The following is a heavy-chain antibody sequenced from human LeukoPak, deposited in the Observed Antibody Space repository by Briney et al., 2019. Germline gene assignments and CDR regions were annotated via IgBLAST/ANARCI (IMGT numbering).Heavy chain of an antibody. Sequence: SETLSLTCTVSGGSISSSSYYWGWIRQPPGKGLEWIGSIYYSGSTYYNPPLKSRVTISVDTSTNQFSLRLSSVTAADTAVYYCARQENDVLTGYYVNYWGQGTLVTVSS. D-gene: IGHD3-9*01. V-gene: IGHV4-39*01. CDR1: GGSISSSSYY. CDR3: ARQENDVLTGYYVNY. J-gene: IGHJ4*02. CDR2: IYYSGST.